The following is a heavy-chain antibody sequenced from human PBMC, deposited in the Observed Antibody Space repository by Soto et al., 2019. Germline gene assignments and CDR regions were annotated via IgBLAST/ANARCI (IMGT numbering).Heavy chain of an antibody. V-gene: IGHV1-69*13. Sequence: ASVKVSCKASGDTFSSYGISWVRQAPGQGLEYMGGIIPKFGTTNYAQKFRGRVAITADESTRTAYMEVSSLRSEDTAVYYCARESGIGVGTTSYWGQGTLVTVSS. CDR2: IIPKFGTT. CDR3: ARESGIGVGTTSY. D-gene: IGHD3-22*01. J-gene: IGHJ4*02. CDR1: GDTFSSYG.